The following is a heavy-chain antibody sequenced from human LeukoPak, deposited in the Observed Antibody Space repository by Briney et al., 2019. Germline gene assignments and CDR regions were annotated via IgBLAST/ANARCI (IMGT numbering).Heavy chain of an antibody. Sequence: GASVKVSCKASGYTFTGYYMHWVRQAPGQGLEWMGRINPNGGGTNYAQKFQGRVTMTRDTSISTAYMELSRLRSDDTAVYYCARVQGRYSSSLYYWGQGTLVTVSS. CDR3: ARVQGRYSSSLYY. J-gene: IGHJ4*02. V-gene: IGHV1-2*06. CDR2: INPNGGGT. CDR1: GYTFTGYY. D-gene: IGHD6-13*01.